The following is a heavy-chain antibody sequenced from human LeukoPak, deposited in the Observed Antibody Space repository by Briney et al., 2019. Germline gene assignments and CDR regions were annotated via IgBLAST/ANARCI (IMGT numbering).Heavy chain of an antibody. D-gene: IGHD5-24*01. CDR3: ARGVAMATMGNFDY. J-gene: IGHJ4*02. CDR2: ISSSGSTI. V-gene: IGHV3-48*03. Sequence: GGSLRLSCAASGVTFSSYEMNWVRQAPGKGLEWVSYISSSGSTIYYADSVKGRFTISRDNAKNSLYLQMNSLRAEDTAVYYCARGVAMATMGNFDYWGQGTLVTVSS. CDR1: GVTFSSYE.